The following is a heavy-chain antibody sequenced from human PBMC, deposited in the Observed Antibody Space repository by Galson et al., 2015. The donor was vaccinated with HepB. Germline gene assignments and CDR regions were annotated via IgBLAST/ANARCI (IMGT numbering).Heavy chain of an antibody. V-gene: IGHV3-33*01. J-gene: IGHJ4*02. Sequence: SLRLSCAASGFTFSSRGMHWVRQTPGKGLEWVALIWSDGTNKYYADSVKGRFTISRDNSKNTLYLQMDSLRAEDTAAYYCAREAAIAAPATFDYWGPGTLVTVSS. D-gene: IGHD6-13*01. CDR2: IWSDGTNK. CDR3: AREAAIAAPATFDY. CDR1: GFTFSSRG.